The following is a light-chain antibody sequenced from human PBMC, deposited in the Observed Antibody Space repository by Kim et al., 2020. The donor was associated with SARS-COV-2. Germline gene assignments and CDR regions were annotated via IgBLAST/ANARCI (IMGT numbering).Light chain of an antibody. V-gene: IGLV3-1*01. CDR1: KLGYKY. Sequence: VSPGQTASITCSGDKLGYKYACWYQQKPGQSPVLVIYQDSKRPSGIPERFSGSNSGNTATLTISGTQAMDEADYYCQAWDSSTAVFGGGTKLTVL. CDR3: QAWDSSTAV. CDR2: QDS. J-gene: IGLJ3*02.